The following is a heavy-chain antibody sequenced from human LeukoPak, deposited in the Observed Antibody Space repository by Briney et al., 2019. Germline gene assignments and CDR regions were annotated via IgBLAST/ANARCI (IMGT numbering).Heavy chain of an antibody. V-gene: IGHV1-2*02. D-gene: IGHD3-10*01. CDR2: INPNSGGT. CDR1: GYTFTSYY. CDR3: ARARGGSGSYYRRYYYYYMDV. J-gene: IGHJ6*03. Sequence: ASVKVSCKASGYTFTSYYMHWVRQAPGQGLEWMGWINPNSGGTNYAQKFQGRVTMTRDTSISIAYMELSRLRSDDTAVYYCARARGGSGSYYRRYYYYYMDVWGKGTTVTVSS.